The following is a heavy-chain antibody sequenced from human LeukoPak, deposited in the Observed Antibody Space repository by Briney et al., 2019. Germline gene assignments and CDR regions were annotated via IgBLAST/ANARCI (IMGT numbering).Heavy chain of an antibody. V-gene: IGHV3-74*01. CDR1: GFTFSSYW. D-gene: IGHD7-27*01. J-gene: IGHJ4*02. CDR2: INTDGSST. Sequence: GGSLRLSCAASGFTFSSYWMHWVRQAPGKGLVWVSRINTDGSSTSYADSVKGRFTISRDNAKNTLYLQVNSLRAEDTAVYYCARYGTGDSFDYWGQGTLVTVSS. CDR3: ARYGTGDSFDY.